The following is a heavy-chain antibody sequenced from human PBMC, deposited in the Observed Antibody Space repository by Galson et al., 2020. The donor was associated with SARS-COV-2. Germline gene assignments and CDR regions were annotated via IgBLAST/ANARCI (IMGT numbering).Heavy chain of an antibody. D-gene: IGHD6-19*01. CDR1: GYTLTELS. Sequence: GESLKISCQVSGYTLTELSMHWVRQAPGKGLEWMGGFDPEDGETIYAQKFQGRVTMTEDTSTDTAYMELSSLRSEDTAVYYCATGPGIAVAGTGTWFDPWGQGTLVTVSS. V-gene: IGHV1-24*01. CDR2: FDPEDGET. J-gene: IGHJ5*02. CDR3: ATGPGIAVAGTGTWFDP.